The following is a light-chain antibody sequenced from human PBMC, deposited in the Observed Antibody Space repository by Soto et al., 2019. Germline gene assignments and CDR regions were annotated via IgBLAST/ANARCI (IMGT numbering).Light chain of an antibody. CDR3: QQYNNWQQGT. Sequence: EIVMTQSPATLSVSPGERATLSCRASQSVSSNLAWYPQKPGQAPMLLIYGASTRATGIPARFSGSGSGTDFTLTIISLQSEDVDVYYCQQYNNWQQGTCGQWTKVQIK. V-gene: IGKV3-15*01. J-gene: IGKJ1*01. CDR2: GAS. CDR1: QSVSSN.